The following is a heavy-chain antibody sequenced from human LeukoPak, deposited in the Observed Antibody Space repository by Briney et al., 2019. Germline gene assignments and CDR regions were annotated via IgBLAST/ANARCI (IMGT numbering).Heavy chain of an antibody. CDR2: ISGAAISI. J-gene: IGHJ6*03. D-gene: IGHD3-10*01. V-gene: IGHV3-23*01. Sequence: PGGSLRLSCAVTGFTFSTCAMSWVRQAPGKGLEWVAVISGAAISIYYADSVKGRFTISRDNSNNTLYLQMNSLRAEDTAIYYCAKSSRGYNYYMDVWGKGTTVTVSS. CDR1: GFTFSTCA. CDR3: AKSSRGYNYYMDV.